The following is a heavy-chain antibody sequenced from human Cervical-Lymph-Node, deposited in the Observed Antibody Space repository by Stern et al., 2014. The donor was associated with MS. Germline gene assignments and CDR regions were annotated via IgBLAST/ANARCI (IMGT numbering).Heavy chain of an antibody. CDR2: IISSSRYI. V-gene: IGHV3-21*01. D-gene: IGHD4-23*01. J-gene: IGHJ1*01. CDR3: ARGKDGRWAH. Sequence: EVHLVESGGGLVKPGGSLRLSCTGSGFTFSGYTMNWVRQAPGTGLEWVSSIISSSRYIYYSDSVKGRFTISRDNVNSSVYLHMDSLRVEDTAVYFCARGKDGRWAHGGQGTLVTVAS. CDR1: GFTFSGYT.